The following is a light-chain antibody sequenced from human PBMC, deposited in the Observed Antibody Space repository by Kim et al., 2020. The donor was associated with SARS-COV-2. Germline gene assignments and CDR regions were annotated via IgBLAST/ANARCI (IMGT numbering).Light chain of an antibody. V-gene: IGKV3-20*01. CDR3: QQYSSSPRT. J-gene: IGKJ1*01. CDR1: QSVSSSY. Sequence: SPGERATLSCRASQSVSSSYLAWYQQKPGQAPRLLMYTPSSRATGIPDRFSGSGSGTDFTLTISRLEPEDFAVYYCQQYSSSPRTFGQGTKVDIK. CDR2: TPS.